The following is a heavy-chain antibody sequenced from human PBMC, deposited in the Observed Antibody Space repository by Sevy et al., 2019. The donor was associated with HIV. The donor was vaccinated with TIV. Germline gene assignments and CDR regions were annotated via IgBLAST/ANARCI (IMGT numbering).Heavy chain of an antibody. Sequence: ASVKVSCKASGYTFTGYYMHWVRQAPGQGLEWMGWINPNSGGTKYAQKFQGRVTMTRDTSISTAYMELSRLRSDDTAVYYCAREPYYYDSSGYYAYQYFQHWGQGTLVTVSS. CDR2: INPNSGGT. CDR3: AREPYYYDSSGYYAYQYFQH. J-gene: IGHJ1*01. V-gene: IGHV1-2*02. CDR1: GYTFTGYY. D-gene: IGHD3-22*01.